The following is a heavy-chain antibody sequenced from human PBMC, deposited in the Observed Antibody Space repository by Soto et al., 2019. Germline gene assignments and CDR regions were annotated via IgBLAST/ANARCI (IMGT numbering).Heavy chain of an antibody. J-gene: IGHJ5*02. CDR3: ATGRSWTQMDWFDP. CDR2: FDPEDGET. CDR1: GYTLTELS. V-gene: IGHV1-24*01. D-gene: IGHD6-13*01. Sequence: ASVKVSCKVSGYTLTELSMHWVRQAPGKGLEWMGGFDPEDGETIYAQKFQGRVTMTEDTSTDTAYMELSSLRSEDTAVYYCATGRSWTQMDWFDPWGQGTLVTVSS.